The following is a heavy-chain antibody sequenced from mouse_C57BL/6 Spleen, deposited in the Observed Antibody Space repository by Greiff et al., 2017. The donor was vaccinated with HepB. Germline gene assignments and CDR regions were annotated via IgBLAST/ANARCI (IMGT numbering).Heavy chain of an antibody. V-gene: IGHV1-82*01. CDR1: GYAFSSSW. Sequence: QVQLQQSGPELVKPGATVKISCKASGYAFSSSWMNWVKQRPGKGLEWIGRIYPGDGDTNYNGKFKGKATLTADKSSSTAYMLLSSLTSEDSAVYFCDQGDDGAMDYWCQGTSVTVSS. CDR2: IYPGDGDT. CDR3: DQGDDGAMDY. D-gene: IGHD2-3*01. J-gene: IGHJ4*01.